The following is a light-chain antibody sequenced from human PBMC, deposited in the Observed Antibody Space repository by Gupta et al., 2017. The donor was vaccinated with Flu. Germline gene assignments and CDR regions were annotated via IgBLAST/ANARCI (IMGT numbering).Light chain of an antibody. J-gene: IGLJ3*02. CDR2: ENN. CDR3: GTWDNSRSAGV. CDR1: SFNIGNNY. V-gene: IGLV1-51*02. Sequence: QPVLTHPPSRSAAPGQMVTISSAGTSFNIGNNYVSWYQQIPGTAPKLLIYENNKRPSGIPDRFSGSKSGTSATLGITGLQAGDEADYYCGTWDNSRSAGVFGGGTKLTVL.